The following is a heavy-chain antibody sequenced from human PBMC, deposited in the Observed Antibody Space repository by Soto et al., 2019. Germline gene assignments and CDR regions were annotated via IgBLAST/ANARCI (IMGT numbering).Heavy chain of an antibody. D-gene: IGHD4-17*01. Sequence: GASVKVSCKASGYTFTSYDINWVRQATGQGLEWMGGIIPIFGTANYAQKFQGRVTSTADESTSTAYMELSSLRSEDTAVYYCARTLYGDNVDYWGQGTLVTVSS. CDR1: GYTFTSYD. CDR3: ARTLYGDNVDY. V-gene: IGHV1-69*13. J-gene: IGHJ4*02. CDR2: IIPIFGTA.